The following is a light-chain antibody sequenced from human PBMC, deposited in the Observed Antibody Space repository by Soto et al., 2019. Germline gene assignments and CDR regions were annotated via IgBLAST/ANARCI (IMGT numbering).Light chain of an antibody. CDR2: EGS. CDR1: SSDVGSYNL. CDR3: CSYAGSSTLV. V-gene: IGLV2-23*01. J-gene: IGLJ2*01. Sequence: QSALTQHASVSGSPGQPITISCTGTSSDVGSYNLVSWYQQHPGKAPKLMIYEGSKRPSGVSNRFSGSKSGNTASLTISGLQAEYEADYYCCSYAGSSTLVFGVGTKLTVL.